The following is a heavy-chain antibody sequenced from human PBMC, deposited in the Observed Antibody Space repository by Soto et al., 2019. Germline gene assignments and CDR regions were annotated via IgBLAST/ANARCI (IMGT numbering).Heavy chain of an antibody. D-gene: IGHD3-3*01. V-gene: IGHV1-18*01. Sequence: ASVKVSWKASGSAFSSYGITWVRQAPGQGLEWMGWISAYNGNTNYAQNLQDRVTMTTDTSTSTAYMEVRGLRSDDKAVYYCAKTVPIFGKVTPCDHWGQGTLLTV. CDR1: GSAFSSYG. CDR2: ISAYNGNT. CDR3: AKTVPIFGKVTPCDH. J-gene: IGHJ4*02.